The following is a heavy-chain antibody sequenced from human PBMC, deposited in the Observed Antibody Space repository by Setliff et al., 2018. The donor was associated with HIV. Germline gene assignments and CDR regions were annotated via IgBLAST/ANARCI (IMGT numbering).Heavy chain of an antibody. V-gene: IGHV4-59*11. J-gene: IGHJ4*02. CDR3: ARGVDYYTDHVDI. CDR2: VYNSGGT. D-gene: IGHD3-22*01. Sequence: SETLSLTCTVSGGSISSQYWSWIRQTPGKGLESIGYVYNSGGTNYNPSLKSRVTISVDTSKNQFSLRLSSVTAADTAVYYCARGVDYYTDHVDIWGQGALVTVSS. CDR1: GGSISSQY.